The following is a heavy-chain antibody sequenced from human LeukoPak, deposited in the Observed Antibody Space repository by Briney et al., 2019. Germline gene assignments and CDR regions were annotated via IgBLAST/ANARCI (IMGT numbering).Heavy chain of an antibody. V-gene: IGHV3-30*18. CDR1: GFTFSSYG. CDR2: ISYDGSNK. J-gene: IGHJ4*02. CDR3: AKGPGGVFDY. Sequence: GGSLRLSCAASGFTFSSYGMHWVRQAPGKGLEWVAVISYDGSNKYYADSVKGRFTIHRDNSRDTLYLQMNSLRAEDTAVYYCAKGPGGVFDYWGQGTLVTVSS. D-gene: IGHD3-16*01.